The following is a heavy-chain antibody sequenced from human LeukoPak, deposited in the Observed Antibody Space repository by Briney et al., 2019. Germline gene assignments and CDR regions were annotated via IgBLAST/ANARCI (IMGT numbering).Heavy chain of an antibody. V-gene: IGHV3-30*18. D-gene: IGHD3-22*01. CDR2: ISYDGSNK. J-gene: IGHJ6*02. CDR1: GFTFSNYW. Sequence: PGGSLRLSCAASGFTFSNYWMHWVRQAPGKGLEWVATISYDGSNKYYADSVKGRFTISRDNSKNTLYLQMDSLRAEDTAVYYCAKDVYYDRSGYYFYYYGMDVWGQGTTVTVSS. CDR3: AKDVYYDRSGYYFYYYGMDV.